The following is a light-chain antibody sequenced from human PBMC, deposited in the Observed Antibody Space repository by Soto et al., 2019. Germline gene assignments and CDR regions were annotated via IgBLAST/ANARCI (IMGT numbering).Light chain of an antibody. CDR1: QSVSSSY. Sequence: EMVLTQSPGTLSLSTGERATLSCGASQSVSSSYLAWYQQKPGQAPRLLIYGASSRATGIPDRFSGSGSGTDFTLTISRLEPEDFAVYYCQQYGSFPITFGQGTRLEIK. V-gene: IGKV3-20*01. J-gene: IGKJ5*01. CDR2: GAS. CDR3: QQYGSFPIT.